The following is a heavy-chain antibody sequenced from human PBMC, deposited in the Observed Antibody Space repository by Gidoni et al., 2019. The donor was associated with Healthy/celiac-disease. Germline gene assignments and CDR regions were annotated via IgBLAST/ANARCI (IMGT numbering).Heavy chain of an antibody. V-gene: IGHV3-21*01. J-gene: IGHJ6*02. CDR2: ISSSSSYI. Sequence: GFTFSSYSMNWVRQAPGKGLEWVSSISSSSSYIYYADSVKGRFTISRDNAKNSLYLQMNSLRAEDTAVYYCARDSSIAARPDYYYGMDVWGQGTTVTVSS. CDR1: GFTFSSYS. CDR3: ARDSSIAARPDYYYGMDV. D-gene: IGHD6-6*01.